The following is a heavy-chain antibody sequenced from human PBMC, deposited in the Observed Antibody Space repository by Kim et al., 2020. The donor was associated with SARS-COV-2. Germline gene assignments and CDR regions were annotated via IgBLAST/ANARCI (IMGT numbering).Heavy chain of an antibody. CDR3: AKSTRSAWYFDY. Sequence: GGSLRLSCAASGFTFSTYAMSWVRQAPGKGLEWVSAITDSGSSAQYLDSVKGRFTISRDNSQNTLYLQMNSLRVEDTAVYYCAKSTRSAWYFDYWGQGT. J-gene: IGHJ4*02. CDR1: GFTFSTYA. D-gene: IGHD2-2*01. V-gene: IGHV3-23*01. CDR2: ITDSGSSA.